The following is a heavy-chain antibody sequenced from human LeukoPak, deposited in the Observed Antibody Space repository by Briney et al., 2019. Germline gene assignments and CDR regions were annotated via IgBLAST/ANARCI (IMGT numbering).Heavy chain of an antibody. CDR2: INHSGST. V-gene: IGHV4-34*01. Sequence: SETLSLTCAVYGGSFSGYYWSWIRQPPGKGLEWIGEINHSGSTNYNPSLKSRVTISVDTSKNQFSLKLSSATAADTAVYYCARGPITIDYWGQGTLVTVSS. CDR3: ARGPITIDY. D-gene: IGHD3-10*01. J-gene: IGHJ4*02. CDR1: GGSFSGYY.